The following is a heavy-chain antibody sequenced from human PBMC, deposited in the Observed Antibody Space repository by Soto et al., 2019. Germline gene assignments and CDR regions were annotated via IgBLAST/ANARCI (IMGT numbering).Heavy chain of an antibody. CDR1: GFTFDVYA. Sequence: GGSLRLSCAASGFTFDVYAMHWDRQAPGKGLEWVSGINYNIGSVGYADSVKGRFNISRDNAKNSLHLQMNSLRAEDTAVYYCAKDISLRGWVYLVVEYWGQLTLVTVSS. J-gene: IGHJ4*02. V-gene: IGHV3-9*01. D-gene: IGHD6-13*01. CDR2: INYNIGSV. CDR3: AKDISLRGWVYLVVEY.